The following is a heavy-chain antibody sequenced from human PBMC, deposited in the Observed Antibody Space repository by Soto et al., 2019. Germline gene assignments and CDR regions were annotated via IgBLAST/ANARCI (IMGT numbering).Heavy chain of an antibody. Sequence: QVQLVQSGAEVKKPGSSVKVSCKASGGTFSSYAISWVRQAPGQVLEWMGGIIPIFGTANYAQKFQGRVTITADESTSTAYMELSSLRSEDTAVYYCARVVPHIAARYYFDYWGQGTLVTVSS. CDR2: IIPIFGTA. J-gene: IGHJ4*02. V-gene: IGHV1-69*01. CDR3: ARVVPHIAARYYFDY. CDR1: GGTFSSYA. D-gene: IGHD6-6*01.